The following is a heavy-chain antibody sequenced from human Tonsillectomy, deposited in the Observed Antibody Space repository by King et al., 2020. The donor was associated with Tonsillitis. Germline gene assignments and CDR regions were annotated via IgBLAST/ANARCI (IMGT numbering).Heavy chain of an antibody. Sequence: VQLVESGGGLVQPGGSLRLSCAASGFTFSSYWMSWVRQAPGKGLEWVANIKQDGSEKYYVDSVKGRFTISRDNAKNSLYLQMNSLRAEDTAVYYCARDAGSGSYYSFDYWGQGTLVTVSS. J-gene: IGHJ4*02. V-gene: IGHV3-7*01. CDR2: IKQDGSEK. CDR3: ARDAGSGSYYSFDY. CDR1: GFTFSSYW. D-gene: IGHD3-10*01.